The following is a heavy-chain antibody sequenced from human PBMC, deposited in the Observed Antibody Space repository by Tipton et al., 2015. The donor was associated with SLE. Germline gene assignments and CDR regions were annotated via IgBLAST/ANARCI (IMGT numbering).Heavy chain of an antibody. V-gene: IGHV5-51*01. CDR1: GYRFADYY. CDR2: IYPVDSDA. CDR3: ARHLPPGYYGLDV. J-gene: IGHJ6*02. Sequence: QLVQSGAEVKKPGESLKMSCKGFGYRFADYYIGWVRQVPGKGLEWMGLIYPVDSDATYSPSFQGQVTMSVDKSINTAYLQWRSLKASDTAVYYCARHLPPGYYGLDVWGRGTTVTVSS.